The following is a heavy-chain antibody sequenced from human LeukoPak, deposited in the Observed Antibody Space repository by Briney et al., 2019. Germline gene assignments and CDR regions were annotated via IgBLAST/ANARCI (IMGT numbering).Heavy chain of an antibody. CDR1: GFPLSSYS. V-gene: IGHV3-48*01. CDR2: ISSSGSAI. J-gene: IGHJ4*02. CDR3: VRVKGSYFDY. Sequence: GGALRVSRAASGFPLSSYSINGVRQAPGKGLEWVSYISSSGSAIYYVDSVKGRFTVSRDNAKNSLFLQMNSPRAEDTAVYYCVRVKGSYFDYWGEGALVTVSS. D-gene: IGHD2-15*01.